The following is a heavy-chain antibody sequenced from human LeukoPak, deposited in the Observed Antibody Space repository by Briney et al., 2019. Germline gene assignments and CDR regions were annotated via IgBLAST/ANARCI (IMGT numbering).Heavy chain of an antibody. J-gene: IGHJ4*02. CDR2: IYYSGST. V-gene: IGHV4-39*07. D-gene: IGHD6-6*01. CDR3: ARDRIAARRSFDY. Sequence: SETLSLTCTVSGGSISSSSYYWGWIRQPPGKGREWIGSIYYSGSTYYNPSLKSRVTISVDTSKNQFSLKLSSVTAADTAVYYCARDRIAARRSFDYWGQGTLVTVSS. CDR1: GGSISSSSYY.